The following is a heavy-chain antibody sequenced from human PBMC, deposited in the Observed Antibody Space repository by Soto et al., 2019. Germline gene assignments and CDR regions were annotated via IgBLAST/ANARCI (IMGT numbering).Heavy chain of an antibody. D-gene: IGHD2-15*01. CDR2: ISAYNGNT. Sequence: ASVKVSCKASGYTFTGYGISWVRQAPGQGLEWMGWISAYNGNTNYAQKLQGRVTMTTDTSTSTAYMELRSLRSDDTAVYYCARYPEDIVVVVAATPDWFDPWGQGTQVTVSS. J-gene: IGHJ5*02. V-gene: IGHV1-18*01. CDR1: GYTFTGYG. CDR3: ARYPEDIVVVVAATPDWFDP.